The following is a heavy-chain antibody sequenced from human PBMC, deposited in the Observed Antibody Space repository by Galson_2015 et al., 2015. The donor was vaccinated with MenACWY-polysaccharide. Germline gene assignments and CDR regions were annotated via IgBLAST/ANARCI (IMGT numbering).Heavy chain of an antibody. V-gene: IGHV3-49*03. CDR1: GFNFGDYG. Sequence: SLRLSCAASGFNFGDYGMIWIRQAPGKGLEWISLIRSKAYGGTPESAASVKGRFTMSRDDSKRIAYLQMNSLNTEDTAVYYCTRFSAYFQNSVGSFDAFDIGGQGTMFTAS. J-gene: IGHJ3*02. D-gene: IGHD2-15*01. CDR2: IRSKAYGGTP. CDR3: TRFSAYFQNSVGSFDAFDI.